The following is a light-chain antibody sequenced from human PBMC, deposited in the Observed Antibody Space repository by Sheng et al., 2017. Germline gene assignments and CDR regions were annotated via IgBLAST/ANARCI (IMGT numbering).Light chain of an antibody. Sequence: EMVLTQSPATLSLSPGERATLSCTTSQGVSDSYLSWYQQKPGQAPRPLIYGASTRAADIPDRFSGSGSGTDFTLTISSLEPEDFATYYCHHFGSSSWTFGQGTKVQIK. CDR2: GAS. CDR3: HHFGSSSWT. CDR1: QGVSDSY. V-gene: IGKV3-20*01. J-gene: IGKJ1*01.